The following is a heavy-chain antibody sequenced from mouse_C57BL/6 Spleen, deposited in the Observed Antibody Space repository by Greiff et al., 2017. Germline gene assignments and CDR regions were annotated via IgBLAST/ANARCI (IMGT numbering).Heavy chain of an antibody. CDR1: GFTFSSYT. V-gene: IGHV5-9*01. D-gene: IGHD2-1*01. CDR2: ISGGGGNT. CDR3: ARPLYGNYDWYFDV. J-gene: IGHJ1*03. Sequence: EVQLVESGGGLVKPGGSLKLSCAASGFTFSSYTMSWVRQTPEKRLEWVATISGGGGNTYYPDSVKGRFTISRDNAKNTLYLQMSSLRSEDTALYYCARPLYGNYDWYFDVWGTGTTVTVSS.